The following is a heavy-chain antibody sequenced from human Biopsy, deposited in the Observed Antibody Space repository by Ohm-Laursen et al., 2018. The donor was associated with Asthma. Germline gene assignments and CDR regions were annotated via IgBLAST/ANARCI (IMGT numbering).Heavy chain of an antibody. CDR3: ARVAVYGDIFFAIDV. Sequence: SETLSLTCIVSRGYVRTYDYRWAWIRQPPGKGLEWLGSAFHSGTTDYTPSVARRLSISVETTRNQFSLTLSSVTAADTAVYFCARVAVYGDIFFAIDVWGQGTTVSVS. CDR2: AFHSGTT. CDR1: RGYVRTYDYR. D-gene: IGHD5-24*01. J-gene: IGHJ6*02. V-gene: IGHV4-30-4*01.